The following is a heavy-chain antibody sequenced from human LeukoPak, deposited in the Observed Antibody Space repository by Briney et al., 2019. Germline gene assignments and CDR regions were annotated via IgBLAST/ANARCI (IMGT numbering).Heavy chain of an antibody. CDR2: IIPILGIA. J-gene: IGHJ4*02. V-gene: IGHV1-69*04. CDR1: GGTFSSYA. CDR3: AREDKAAAGLSDY. Sequence: PVKVSCKASGGTFSSYAISWVRQAPGQGLEWMGRIIPILGIANYAQKFQGRVTITADKSTSTAYMELSSLRSEDTAVYYCAREDKAAAGLSDYWGQGTLVTVSS. D-gene: IGHD6-13*01.